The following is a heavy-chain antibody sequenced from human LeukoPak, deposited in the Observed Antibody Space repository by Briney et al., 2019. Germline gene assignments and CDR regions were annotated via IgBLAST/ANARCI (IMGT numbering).Heavy chain of an antibody. J-gene: IGHJ4*02. D-gene: IGHD2-15*01. CDR3: AKEAIPFCSGGSCYFGY. Sequence: GGSLRLSCAASGFTFSSYVMHWVRQAPGKGLEWVAIISYDGSNKYYADSVKGRFTISRDNSKNTLYLQMNSLRAEDTAVYYCAKEAIPFCSGGSCYFGYWGQGTLVTVSS. CDR1: GFTFSSYV. CDR2: ISYDGSNK. V-gene: IGHV3-30*04.